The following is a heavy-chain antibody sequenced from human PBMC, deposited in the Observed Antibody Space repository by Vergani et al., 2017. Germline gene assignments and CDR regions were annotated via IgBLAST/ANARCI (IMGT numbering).Heavy chain of an antibody. D-gene: IGHD6-6*01. J-gene: IGHJ5*02. Sequence: EVQLEESGGGLVLPGRSLRLPCVASGFTSAGYAMHWVRQAPGKGLELVSGISWNSNSIGYADSVKGRFTISRDNAKKSLYLQMNSLRAEDTALYYCAKDLGTSSGGGWFDPWGQGTLVTVSS. CDR3: AKDLGTSSGGGWFDP. CDR1: GFTSAGYA. CDR2: ISWNSNSI. V-gene: IGHV3-9*02.